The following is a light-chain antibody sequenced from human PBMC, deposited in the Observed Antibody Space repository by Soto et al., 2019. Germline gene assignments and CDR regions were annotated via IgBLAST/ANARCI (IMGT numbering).Light chain of an antibody. CDR1: QSVLYSSNNKNY. J-gene: IGKJ2*01. CDR3: QQYYTTPYT. V-gene: IGKV4-1*01. Sequence: DIVMTQSPDSLAVSLGERATINCKSSQSVLYSSNNKNYLTWYQQKPGQPPKLLIYWASTRESGVPDRFSGSGSGTDFPLTINGLQAEDVAIYYCQQYYTTPYTFGQGTKLEIK. CDR2: WAS.